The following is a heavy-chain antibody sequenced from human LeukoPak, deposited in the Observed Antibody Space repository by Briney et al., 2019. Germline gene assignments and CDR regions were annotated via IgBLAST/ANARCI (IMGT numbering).Heavy chain of an antibody. J-gene: IGHJ5*02. D-gene: IGHD3-16*01. V-gene: IGHV4-59*11. CDR1: GGSITGHY. Sequence: SKTLSLTCTVSGGSITGHYWSWIRQPPGKGLEWIGYIHYTGSTNYNPSLNSRITMSVDTPNNQFSLRLTSVTATDTAVYYCARLHALGAEEFDPWGQGALVTVSS. CDR3: ARLHALGAEEFDP. CDR2: IHYTGST.